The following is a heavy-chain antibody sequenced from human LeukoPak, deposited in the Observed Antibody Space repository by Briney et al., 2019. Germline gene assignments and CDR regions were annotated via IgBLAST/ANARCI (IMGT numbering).Heavy chain of an antibody. Sequence: ASVKVSCKASGGTFSSYAISWVRQAPGQGLEWMGGIIPIFGTANYAQKFQGRVTITADESTSTAYMELSSLRSEDTAVYYCARRGCSSTSCYSDYYYMDVWGKGTTVTVSS. D-gene: IGHD2-2*01. CDR2: IIPIFGTA. CDR3: ARRGCSSTSCYSDYYYMDV. V-gene: IGHV1-69*13. J-gene: IGHJ6*03. CDR1: GGTFSSYA.